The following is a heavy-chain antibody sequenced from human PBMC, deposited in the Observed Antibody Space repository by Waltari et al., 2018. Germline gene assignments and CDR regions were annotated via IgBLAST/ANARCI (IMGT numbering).Heavy chain of an antibody. CDR1: GFSFSVYA. V-gene: IGHV3-48*01. Sequence: EVHLVESGGGLVRPGESLRLSCAASGFSFSVYAMNWVRQAPGKGLEWVAYIITGSDTIQYADSVKGRFTISRDDATNSLYLHMNRLRAEDSAVYYCASLYAYWGQGTLVSVSS. CDR2: IITGSDTI. J-gene: IGHJ4*02. D-gene: IGHD2-2*01. CDR3: ASLYAY.